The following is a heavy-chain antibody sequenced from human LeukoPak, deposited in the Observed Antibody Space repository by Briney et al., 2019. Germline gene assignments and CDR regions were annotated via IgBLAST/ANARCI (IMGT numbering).Heavy chain of an antibody. D-gene: IGHD6-19*01. J-gene: IGHJ6*03. Sequence: ASVKVSCKVSGYTLTELSMHWVRQAPGKGLEWMGGFDPEDGETIYAQKFQGRVTMTEDTSTDTAYMELSSLRSEDTAVYYCARALRDSSGWYDDYYYYMDVWGKGTTVTVSS. V-gene: IGHV1-24*01. CDR1: GYTLTELS. CDR2: FDPEDGET. CDR3: ARALRDSSGWYDDYYYYMDV.